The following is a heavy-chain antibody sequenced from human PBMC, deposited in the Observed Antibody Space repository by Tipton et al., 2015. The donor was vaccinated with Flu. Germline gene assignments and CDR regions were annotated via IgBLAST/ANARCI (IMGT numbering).Heavy chain of an antibody. J-gene: IGHJ1*01. Sequence: GSLRLSCTVSGGSINSRSYYWGWIRQPPGKGLEWIGNIYYSGVTYYNSSLKSRVTISIDKTRNQFSLKLKSVTAADTAVYYCAKDRGPLAFCTSSSCYIDQWGQGALVTVSS. CDR3: AKDRGPLAFCTSSSCYIDQ. V-gene: IGHV4-39*07. D-gene: IGHD2-2*02. CDR1: GGSINSRSYY. CDR2: IYYSGVT.